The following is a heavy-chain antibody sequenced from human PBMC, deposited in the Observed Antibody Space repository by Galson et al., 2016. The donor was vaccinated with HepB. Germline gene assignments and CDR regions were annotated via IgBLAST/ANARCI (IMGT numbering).Heavy chain of an antibody. D-gene: IGHD2-2*01. CDR3: ARDVWGYCTSTGCYGNHGMDV. CDR2: INHNGRS. Sequence: SETLSLTCGVYGGSLSGYGWSWIRQPPGSGLEWIGEINHNGRSSYSPSLRSRVTISIDTSKNQFSLKLSSVTAADTAVYYCARDVWGYCTSTGCYGNHGMDVWGQGTTVTVSS. CDR1: GGSLSGYG. J-gene: IGHJ6*02. V-gene: IGHV4-34*01.